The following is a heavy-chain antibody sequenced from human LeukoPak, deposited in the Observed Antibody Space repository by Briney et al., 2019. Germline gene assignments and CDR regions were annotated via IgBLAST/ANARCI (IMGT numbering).Heavy chain of an antibody. V-gene: IGHV5-51*01. Sequence: GAPLHISCKASGSSFTRFWICWVRQMPGKGLEWMGIIYPGDSNTRYSPSFQGQVTISAAKSISTAHLQWSSLKASDTAMYYCARLKVIGYYYYGMDVWGQGTTVTVSS. CDR1: GSSFTRFW. J-gene: IGHJ6*02. CDR3: ARLKVIGYYYYGMDV. D-gene: IGHD2-21*01. CDR2: IYPGDSNT.